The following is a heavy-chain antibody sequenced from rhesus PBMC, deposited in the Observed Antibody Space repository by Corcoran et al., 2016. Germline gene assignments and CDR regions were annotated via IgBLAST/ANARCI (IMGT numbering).Heavy chain of an antibody. CDR3: AGGLRDDWYFDL. V-gene: IGHV4-169*01. CDR1: GGSISSSY. D-gene: IGHD3-3*01. CDR2: IYGSGSST. Sequence: QLQLQESGPGLVKPSETLSVTCAVSGGSISSSYWSWIRPAPGKGLGWSGYIYGSGSSTNYNPALRGRFTLSVDTSKNQLALKLSSVTAADTAVYYWAGGLRDDWYFDLWGPGTPITISS. J-gene: IGHJ2*01.